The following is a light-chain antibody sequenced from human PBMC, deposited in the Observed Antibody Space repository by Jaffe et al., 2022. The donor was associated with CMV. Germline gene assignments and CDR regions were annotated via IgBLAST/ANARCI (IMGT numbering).Light chain of an antibody. CDR2: DVS. CDR3: SSYTTSVTWV. Sequence: QSALTQPASVSGSPGQSITISCTGTSSDVGGYNYVSWYQQHPDKAPKLIIYDVSNRPSGVSDRFSGSKSGNTASLTISGLQAEDEADYYCSSYTTSVTWVFGGGTKLTVL. V-gene: IGLV2-14*03. J-gene: IGLJ3*02. CDR1: SSDVGGYNY.